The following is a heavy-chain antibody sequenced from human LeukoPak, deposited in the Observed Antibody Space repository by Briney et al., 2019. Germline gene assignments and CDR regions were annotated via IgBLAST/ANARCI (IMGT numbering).Heavy chain of an antibody. CDR1: GFTFSSYS. CDR3: ARDPKHYDFWSGYYTGEFDY. D-gene: IGHD3-3*01. V-gene: IGHV3-21*01. Sequence: GGSLRLSCAASGFTFSSYSMNWVRQAPGKGLEWVSSISSSSSYIYYADSVKGRFTISRDNSKNTLYLQMNSLRAEDTAVYYCARDPKHYDFWSGYYTGEFDYWGQGTLVTVSS. J-gene: IGHJ4*02. CDR2: ISSSSSYI.